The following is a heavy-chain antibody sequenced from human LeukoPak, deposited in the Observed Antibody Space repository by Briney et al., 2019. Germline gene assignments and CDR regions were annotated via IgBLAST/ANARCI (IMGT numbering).Heavy chain of an antibody. D-gene: IGHD3-22*01. CDR2: IKQDGSEK. J-gene: IGHJ3*02. CDR1: GFTFSSYW. Sequence: GGSLRLSCAASGFTFSSYWMSWVRQAPGKGLEWVANIKQDGSEKYYVDSVKGRFTISRDNAKNSLYLQMNSLRAEDTAVYYCASSALYYYDSSGYLLPDAFDIWGQGTMVTVSS. CDR3: ASSALYYYDSSGYLLPDAFDI. V-gene: IGHV3-7*01.